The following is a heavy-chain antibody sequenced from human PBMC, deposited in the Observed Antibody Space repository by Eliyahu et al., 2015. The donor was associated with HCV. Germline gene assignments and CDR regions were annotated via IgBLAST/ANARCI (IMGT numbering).Heavy chain of an antibody. CDR2: ISGSGGST. Sequence: EVQLLESGGGLVQPGGSLRLSCAASGFXXSSXAXSWXRQAPGKGLXWVSAISGSGGSTYYADSVKGRFTISRDNSKNTLYLQMNSLRAEDTAVYYCAKREYSSSSGSEVYYYYYGMDVWGQGTTVTVSS. V-gene: IGHV3-23*01. J-gene: IGHJ6*02. CDR3: AKREYSSSSGSEVYYYYYGMDV. D-gene: IGHD6-6*01. CDR1: GFXXSSXA.